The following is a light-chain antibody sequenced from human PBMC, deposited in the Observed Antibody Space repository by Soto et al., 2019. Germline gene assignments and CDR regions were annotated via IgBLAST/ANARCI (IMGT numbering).Light chain of an antibody. V-gene: IGKV3-11*01. J-gene: IGKJ5*01. CDR1: QSINNY. Sequence: EIVLTQSPVTLSLSPGERATLFCRASQSINNYLAWYQQKPGQAPRLLIYDASNRATGIPARFSGSGSGTDFTLTISSLEPEDFAVYYCQQRFNWQVTFGQGTRLEIK. CDR2: DAS. CDR3: QQRFNWQVT.